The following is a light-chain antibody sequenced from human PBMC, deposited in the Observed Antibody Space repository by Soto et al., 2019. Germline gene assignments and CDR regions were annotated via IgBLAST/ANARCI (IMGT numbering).Light chain of an antibody. V-gene: IGKV1-39*01. J-gene: IGKJ1*01. Sequence: LITQSPSSLSSSVGDRVTITWRTSQSIDSYLNWYQQKAGKAPKLLIYGASSLQSGVPSRFSGSGSGTDFTLTISSLQPEDFATYFCQQSYNSPRTFGQGTKVDI. CDR2: GAS. CDR3: QQSYNSPRT. CDR1: QSIDSY.